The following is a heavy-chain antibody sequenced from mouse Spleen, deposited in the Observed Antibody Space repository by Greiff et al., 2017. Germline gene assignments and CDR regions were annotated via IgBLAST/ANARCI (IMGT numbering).Heavy chain of an antibody. CDR3: ARHRPDSSGYVDY. V-gene: IGHV5-6*01. CDR1: GFTFSSYG. Sequence: EVQLKESGGDLVKPGGSLKLSCAASGFTFSSYGMSWVRQTPDKRLEWVATISSGGSYTYYPDSVKGRFTISRDNAKNTLYLQMSSLKSEDTAMYYCARHRPDSSGYVDYWGQGTTLTVSS. CDR2: ISSGGSYT. J-gene: IGHJ2*01. D-gene: IGHD3-2*02.